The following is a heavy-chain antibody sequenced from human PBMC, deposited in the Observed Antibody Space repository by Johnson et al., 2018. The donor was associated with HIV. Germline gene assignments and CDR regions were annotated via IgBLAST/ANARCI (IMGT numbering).Heavy chain of an antibody. CDR3: ARACRDGYTCDVFDI. CDR1: GFTFDDYG. Sequence: VQLVESGGGVVRPGGSLRLSCAASGFTFDDYGMTWVRQPPGKGLEWVSVIFSGGDTYYAESVKGRFTISRDNSKNTLYLQMNSLRAEDTAVYYCARACRDGYTCDVFDIWGQGTMVTVSS. CDR2: IFSGGDT. D-gene: IGHD5-24*01. J-gene: IGHJ3*02. V-gene: IGHV3-66*01.